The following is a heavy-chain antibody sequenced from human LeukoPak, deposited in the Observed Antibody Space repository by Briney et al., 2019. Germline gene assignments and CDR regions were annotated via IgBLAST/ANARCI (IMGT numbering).Heavy chain of an antibody. D-gene: IGHD2-15*01. Sequence: GGSLRLSCAASGFTFSSYGMHWVRQAPGKGLEWVAVIWYDGSNKYYADSVKGRFTISRDNSKNTLYLQMNSLRAEDTAVYYCARAGYCSGGSCYGSDYWGQGTLVSVSS. CDR1: GFTFSSYG. CDR2: IWYDGSNK. J-gene: IGHJ4*02. CDR3: ARAGYCSGGSCYGSDY. V-gene: IGHV3-33*01.